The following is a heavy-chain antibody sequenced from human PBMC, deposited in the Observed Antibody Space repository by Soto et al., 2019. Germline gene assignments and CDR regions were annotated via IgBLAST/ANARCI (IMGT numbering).Heavy chain of an antibody. D-gene: IGHD3-3*01. CDR1: GFTFSSYA. CDR2: ISGSGGST. Sequence: RGSLRLSCAASGFTFSSYAMSWVRQAPGKGLEWVSAISGSGGSTYYADSVKGRFTISRDNSKNTLYLQMNSLRAEDTAVYYCARAQDLSITIFGVVISVGGMDVWGQGTTVTVSS. CDR3: ARAQDLSITIFGVVISVGGMDV. J-gene: IGHJ6*02. V-gene: IGHV3-23*01.